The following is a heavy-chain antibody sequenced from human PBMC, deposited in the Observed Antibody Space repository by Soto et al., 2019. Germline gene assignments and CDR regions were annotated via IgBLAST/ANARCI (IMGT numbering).Heavy chain of an antibody. J-gene: IGHJ4*02. V-gene: IGHV4-39*01. CDR1: GGSISSSSYY. Sequence: PSETLSLTXTVSGGSISSSSYYWGWIRQPPGKGLEWIGSIYYSGSTYYNPSLKSRVTISVDTSKNQFSLKLSSVTAADTAVYYCARQASGYDQGYYFDYWGQGTLVTVSS. CDR2: IYYSGST. CDR3: ARQASGYDQGYYFDY. D-gene: IGHD5-12*01.